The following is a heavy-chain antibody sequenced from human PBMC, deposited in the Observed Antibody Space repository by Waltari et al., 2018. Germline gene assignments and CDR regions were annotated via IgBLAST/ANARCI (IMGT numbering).Heavy chain of an antibody. V-gene: IGHV4-34*01. CDR3: ARFGIVDTAIDY. CDR2: IKHTGST. D-gene: IGHD5-18*01. J-gene: IGHJ4*02. Sequence: QVQLQQWGAGLLKPSETLSLTCAVYGGSFSGYYWSWIRQPPGKGLEWIGEIKHTGSTNYNPSLKSRVTISVDTSKNQFSLKLSSVTAADTAVYYCARFGIVDTAIDYWGQGTLVTVSS. CDR1: GGSFSGYY.